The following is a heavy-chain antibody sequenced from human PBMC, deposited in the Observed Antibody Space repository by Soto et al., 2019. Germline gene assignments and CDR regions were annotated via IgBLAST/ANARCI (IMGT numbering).Heavy chain of an antibody. V-gene: IGHV1-46*01. CDR1: GYTFTSYY. J-gene: IGHJ6*02. CDR2: INPSGGST. D-gene: IGHD3-3*01. Sequence: ASVKVSCKASGYTFTSYYMHWVRQAPGQGLEWMGIINPSGGSTSYAQKFQGRVTMTRDTSTSTVYMELSSLRSEDTAVYYCARVPRGITIFGVAQYYYGMDVWGQGTTVTVYS. CDR3: ARVPRGITIFGVAQYYYGMDV.